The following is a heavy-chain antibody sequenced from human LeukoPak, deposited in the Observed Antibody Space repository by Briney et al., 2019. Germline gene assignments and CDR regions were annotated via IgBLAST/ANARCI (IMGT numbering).Heavy chain of an antibody. Sequence: GGSLRLSCAASGFTFSSYAMSWVRQAPGKGLEWVSAISGSGGSTYYADSVKVRFTISRDNSKNTLYLQMNSLRAEDTAVYYCAKEGGCSSTSCHSPNDYWGQGTLVTVSS. CDR3: AKEGGCSSTSCHSPNDY. V-gene: IGHV3-23*01. J-gene: IGHJ4*02. CDR1: GFTFSSYA. CDR2: ISGSGGST. D-gene: IGHD2-2*01.